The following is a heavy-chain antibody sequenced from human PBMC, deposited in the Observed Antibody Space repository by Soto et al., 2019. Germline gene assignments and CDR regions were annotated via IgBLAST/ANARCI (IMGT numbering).Heavy chain of an antibody. D-gene: IGHD3-22*01. Sequence: SVKVSWKASGFTFTSSAVQWVRQARGQRLEWIGWIVVGSGNTNYAQKFQERVTITRDMSTSTAYMELSSLRSEDTAVYYCAALYDSSGLPIDYWGQGTLVTVSS. CDR3: AALYDSSGLPIDY. CDR1: GFTFTSSA. CDR2: IVVGSGNT. V-gene: IGHV1-58*01. J-gene: IGHJ4*02.